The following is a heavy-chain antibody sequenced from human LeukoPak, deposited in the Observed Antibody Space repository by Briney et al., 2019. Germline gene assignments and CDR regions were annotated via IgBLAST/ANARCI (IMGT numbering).Heavy chain of an antibody. D-gene: IGHD3-10*01. V-gene: IGHV4-39*01. CDR3: ARIGVWFGEGNLSGYFDY. CDR2: MYYGGST. CDR1: GASISSSNYY. J-gene: IGHJ4*02. Sequence: SETLSLTCTVSGASISSSNYYWGWIRQPPGKGLEWIGSMYYGGSTYYNPALQSRVTISVDTSKNQLSLRLTSVTAADTAVYYCARIGVWFGEGNLSGYFDYWGQGILVTVSS.